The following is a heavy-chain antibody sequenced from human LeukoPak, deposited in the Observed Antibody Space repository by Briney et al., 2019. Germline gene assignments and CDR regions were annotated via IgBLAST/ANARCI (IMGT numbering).Heavy chain of an antibody. D-gene: IGHD5/OR15-5a*01. J-gene: IGHJ4*02. V-gene: IGHV3-30*18. CDR1: GFTFRSYG. CDR3: AKDLSVYDGNY. Sequence: PGGSLRLSCSVSGFTFRSYGRHWLRQAPGKGLEGVAVISYDGGNKYYADSVKGRFPISRDNSKNTLYLQMNSLRGEDKAVYYWAKDLSVYDGNYWGQGTMLSVSS. CDR2: ISYDGGNK.